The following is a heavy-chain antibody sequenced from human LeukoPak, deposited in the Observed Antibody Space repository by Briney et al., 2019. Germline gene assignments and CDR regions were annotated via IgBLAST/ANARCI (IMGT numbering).Heavy chain of an antibody. CDR3: ARRTSARHWFDP. J-gene: IGHJ5*02. CDR2: IYPGDSDT. Sequence: GESLKISCKGSGYSFTNYWIDWVRQVPGKGPEWMGIIYPGDSDTRYSPSFRGQVTISVDKSINTAYLQWNSLQASDTATYYCARRTSARHWFDPWGQGTLVTVSS. V-gene: IGHV5-51*01. CDR1: GYSFTNYW.